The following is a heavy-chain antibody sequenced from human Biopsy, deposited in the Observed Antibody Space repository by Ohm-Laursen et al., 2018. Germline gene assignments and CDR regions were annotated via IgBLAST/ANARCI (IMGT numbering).Heavy chain of an antibody. CDR3: ARVDRYNFDHYIMDA. CDR2: VYYTGST. CDR1: GDSISSYY. D-gene: IGHD1-20*01. J-gene: IGHJ6*02. V-gene: IGHV4-59*01. Sequence: SETLSLTCIVSGDSISSYYWSWIRQPPGKGLQWIGYVYYTGSTDYNPSLQSRVTISVDTSKNHFSLRLRSVPPADTAIYYCARVDRYNFDHYIMDAWGRGTTVTVSS.